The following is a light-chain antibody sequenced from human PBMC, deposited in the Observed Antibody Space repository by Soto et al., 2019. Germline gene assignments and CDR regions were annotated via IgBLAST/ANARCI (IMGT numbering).Light chain of an antibody. J-gene: IGKJ5*01. CDR1: QSISSW. CDR3: QQHGQWPIT. Sequence: DIQVTQSPSTLSASVGDRVTITCRASQSISSWLAWYQQKPGKASKLLIYDASSLESGVPSRFSGSGSGTEFTLTISSLQPEDFATYYCQQHGQWPITFGQGTRLEI. CDR2: DAS. V-gene: IGKV1-5*01.